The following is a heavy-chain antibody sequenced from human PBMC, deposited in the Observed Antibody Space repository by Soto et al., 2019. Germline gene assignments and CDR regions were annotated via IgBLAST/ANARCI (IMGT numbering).Heavy chain of an antibody. J-gene: IGHJ6*02. V-gene: IGHV4-39*01. D-gene: IGHD3-3*01. CDR3: ARGSYTIFGVVMDV. CDR2: FYYSGST. CDR1: GGSISSGPYS. Sequence: PSETLSLTCTVSGGSISSGPYSWGWIRQPPGKGLEWIGTFYYSGSTHYNPSLESRVTISVDTSKNQFSLKLSSVTAADTAVYYYARGSYTIFGVVMDVWGQGTTVTVSS.